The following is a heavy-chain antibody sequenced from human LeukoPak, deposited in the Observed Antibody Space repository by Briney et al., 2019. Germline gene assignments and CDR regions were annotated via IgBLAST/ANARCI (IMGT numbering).Heavy chain of an antibody. J-gene: IGHJ4*02. V-gene: IGHV4-34*01. CDR3: ARGLFGGTYFDY. Sequence: PSETLSLTCAVYGGSFSGYYWSWIRQPPGKGLEWIGEINHSGSTNYNPSLKSRVTISVDTSKNQLSLKLSSVTAADTAVYYCARGLFGGTYFDYWGQGTLVTVSS. D-gene: IGHD3-16*01. CDR2: INHSGST. CDR1: GGSFSGYY.